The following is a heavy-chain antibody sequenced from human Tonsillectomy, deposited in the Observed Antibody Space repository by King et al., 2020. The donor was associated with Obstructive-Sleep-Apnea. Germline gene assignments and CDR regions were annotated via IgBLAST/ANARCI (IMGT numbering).Heavy chain of an antibody. D-gene: IGHD2-15*01. V-gene: IGHV4-39*07. J-gene: IGHJ4*02. Sequence: QLQESGPGLVKPSETLSLTCTVSGGSISSSSYYWGWIRQPPGKGLEWIGSIYYSGSTYYNPSLKSRVTISVDTSKNQFSLKLSSVTAADTAVYYCARGKGGPFVYYFDYWGQGTLVTVSS. CDR2: IYYSGST. CDR1: GGSISSSSYY. CDR3: ARGKGGPFVYYFDY.